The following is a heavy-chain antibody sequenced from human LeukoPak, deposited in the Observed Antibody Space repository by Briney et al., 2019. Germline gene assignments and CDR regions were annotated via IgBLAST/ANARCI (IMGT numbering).Heavy chain of an antibody. J-gene: IGHJ6*02. CDR2: IKSKTDGGTT. Sequence: GGSLRLSCAASGFTFSNAWMNRVRQAPGKGLEWVGRIKSKTDGGTTDYAAPVKGRFTISRDDSKNTLYLQMNSLKTEDTAVYYCTTDKVVPAAMPSYYYGMDVWGQGTTVTVSS. D-gene: IGHD2-2*01. CDR1: GFTFSNAW. V-gene: IGHV3-15*07. CDR3: TTDKVVPAAMPSYYYGMDV.